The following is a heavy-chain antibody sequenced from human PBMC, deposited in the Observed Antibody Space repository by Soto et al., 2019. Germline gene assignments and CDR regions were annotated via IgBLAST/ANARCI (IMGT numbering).Heavy chain of an antibody. CDR1: GGTFSSYA. CDR2: IIPIFGTA. V-gene: IGHV1-69*12. CDR3: ASPTEPLYYCYGMDV. D-gene: IGHD1-1*01. Sequence: QVQLVQSGAEVKKPGSSVKVSCKASGGTFSSYAISWVRQAPGQGLEWMGGIIPIFGTANYAQKFQGRVKITADESTRTAYMELSSLRSEDTAVYYCASPTEPLYYCYGMDVWGQGTTVTVSS. J-gene: IGHJ6*02.